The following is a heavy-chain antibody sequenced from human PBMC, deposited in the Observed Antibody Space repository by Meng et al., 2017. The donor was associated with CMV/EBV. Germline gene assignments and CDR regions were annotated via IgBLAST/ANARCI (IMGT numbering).Heavy chain of an antibody. D-gene: IGHD3-10*01. CDR2: IKQDGSEK. CDR3: ARGLRGPSLVRGVTHDAFDI. V-gene: IGHV3-7*01. CDR1: GFTFSSYW. Sequence: GESQKISCAASGFTFSSYWMSWVRQAPGKGLEWVANIKQDGSEKYYVDSVKGRFTISRDNAKNSLYLQMNSLRAEDTAVYYCARGLRGPSLVRGVTHDAFDIWGQGTMVTVS. J-gene: IGHJ3*02.